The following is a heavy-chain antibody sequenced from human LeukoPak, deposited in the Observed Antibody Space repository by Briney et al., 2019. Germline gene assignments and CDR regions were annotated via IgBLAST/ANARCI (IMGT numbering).Heavy chain of an antibody. V-gene: IGHV4-39*07. D-gene: IGHD3-22*01. CDR1: GGSISSSSYY. Sequence: PSETLSLTCTVSGGSISSSSYYWGWIHQPPGKGLEWIGSIYYSGSTYYNPSLKSRVTVSVDTSKNQFSLKLSSVTAADTAVYYCARDFTTYDAFDIWGQGTMVTVSS. CDR2: IYYSGST. CDR3: ARDFTTYDAFDI. J-gene: IGHJ3*02.